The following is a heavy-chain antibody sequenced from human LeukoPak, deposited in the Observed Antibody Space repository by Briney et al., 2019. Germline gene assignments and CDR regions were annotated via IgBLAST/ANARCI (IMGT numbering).Heavy chain of an antibody. CDR2: IYPGDSDT. D-gene: IGHD1/OR15-1a*01. CDR3: VRHNKWCFDL. V-gene: IGHV5-51*01. Sequence: PGESLKISCKGSGYTFTSHWIGWVRQMPGKGLEWMGIIYPGDSDTRYSPSFQGQVSISADKSISTAYLQWRSLKASDTAMYYCVRHNKWCFDLWGRGTLITVSS. CDR1: GYTFTSHW. J-gene: IGHJ2*01.